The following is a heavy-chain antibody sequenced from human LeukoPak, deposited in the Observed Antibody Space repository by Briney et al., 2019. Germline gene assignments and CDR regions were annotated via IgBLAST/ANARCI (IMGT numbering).Heavy chain of an antibody. CDR3: ARARQLPQYYYYGMDV. V-gene: IGHV3-74*01. D-gene: IGHD2-2*01. J-gene: IGHJ6*02. CDR1: GFTFSSYW. CDR2: INSDGSST. Sequence: GGSLRLSCAASGFTFSSYWMHWVRQAPGKGLVWVSRINSDGSSTSYADSVKGRFTISRDNAKNTLYLQMNSLRAEDTAVYYCARARQLPQYYYYGMDVWGQGTTVTVSS.